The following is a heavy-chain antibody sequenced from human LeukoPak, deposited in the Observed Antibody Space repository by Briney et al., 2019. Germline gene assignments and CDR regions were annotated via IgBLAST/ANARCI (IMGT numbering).Heavy chain of an antibody. CDR3: ARDYFDYDFWSGQGD. J-gene: IGHJ4*02. CDR1: GGTFSSYA. CDR2: IIPIFGTA. D-gene: IGHD3-3*01. Sequence: SVKVSCKASGGTFSSYAISWVQQAPGQGLEWMGGIIPIFGTANYAQKFQGRVTITTDESTSTAYMELSSLRSEDTAVYYCARDYFDYDFWSGQGDWGQGTLVTVSS. V-gene: IGHV1-69*05.